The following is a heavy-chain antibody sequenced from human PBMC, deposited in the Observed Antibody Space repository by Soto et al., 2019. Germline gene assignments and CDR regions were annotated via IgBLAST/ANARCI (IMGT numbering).Heavy chain of an antibody. D-gene: IGHD5-12*01. Sequence: EASVKVSCKASGYPFTSYGISWVRQAPGHGLEWVAWISAYNGKRDTAEKYQGRVTMTLDTSTDTAHMELGDLTSADTAVYYCARGRIVASIHDAFEIWGQGTKVTVSS. V-gene: IGHV1-18*01. CDR3: ARGRIVASIHDAFEI. CDR1: GYPFTSYG. CDR2: ISAYNGKR. J-gene: IGHJ3*02.